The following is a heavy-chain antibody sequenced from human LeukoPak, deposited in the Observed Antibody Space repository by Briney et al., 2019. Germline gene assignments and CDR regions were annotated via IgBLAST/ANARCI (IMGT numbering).Heavy chain of an antibody. D-gene: IGHD1-26*01. CDR1: GFTFSSYA. J-gene: IGHJ4*02. Sequence: GGSLRLSCAASGFTFSSYAMTWVRQVPGKGLEWGSAISGSGGSTYNADSVKGRFTISRDNSKHTLYLQMNSLRAEDTAVYYCAKDKGGSYYPAYFDYWGQGTLVTVSS. V-gene: IGHV3-23*01. CDR3: AKDKGGSYYPAYFDY. CDR2: ISGSGGST.